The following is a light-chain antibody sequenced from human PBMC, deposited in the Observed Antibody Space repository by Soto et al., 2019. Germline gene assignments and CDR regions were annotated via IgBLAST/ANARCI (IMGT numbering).Light chain of an antibody. CDR3: SSYTTGTTFV. CDR1: SSDVGRYNY. V-gene: IGLV2-14*01. CDR2: EVT. Sequence: QSALTQPGSVSGSPGQSITISCTGTSSDVGRYNYVSWYQQHPGKPPKLMIYEVTSRPSGVSNRFSGSKSGNTASLSISGLQAEDEAEYYCSSYTTGTTFVFGSGTKVTVL. J-gene: IGLJ1*01.